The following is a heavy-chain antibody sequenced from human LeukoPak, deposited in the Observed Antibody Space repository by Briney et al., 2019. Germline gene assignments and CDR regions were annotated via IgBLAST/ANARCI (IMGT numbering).Heavy chain of an antibody. CDR2: IYSGGST. CDR1: GFTVSSNY. D-gene: IGHD4-17*01. CDR3: ARTNYGDSYWFDP. J-gene: IGHJ5*02. V-gene: IGHV3-53*01. Sequence: GSLRLSCAASGFTVSSNYMSWVRQAPGKGLEWVSVIYSGGSTYYADSVKGRFTISRDNSKNTLYLQMNSLRAEDTAVYYCARTNYGDSYWFDPWGQGTLVTVSS.